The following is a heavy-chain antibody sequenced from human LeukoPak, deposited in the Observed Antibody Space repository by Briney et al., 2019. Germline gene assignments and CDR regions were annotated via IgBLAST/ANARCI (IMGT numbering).Heavy chain of an antibody. CDR3: ARRGYSGYDSYFDP. CDR1: GGTFSSYA. V-gene: IGHV1-69*04. D-gene: IGHD5-12*01. CDR2: IIPILGIA. Sequence: GASVKVSCKASGGTFSSYAISWVRQAPGQGLEWMGRIIPILGIANYAQKFQGRVTITADKSTSTAYMELSSLRSEDTAVYYCARRGYSGYDSYFDPWGRGTLVTVSS. J-gene: IGHJ4*02.